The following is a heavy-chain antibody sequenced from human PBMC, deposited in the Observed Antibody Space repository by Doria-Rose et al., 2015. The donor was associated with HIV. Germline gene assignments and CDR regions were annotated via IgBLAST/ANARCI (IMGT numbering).Heavy chain of an antibody. CDR2: IVSNDER. J-gene: IGHJ4*02. CDR1: GVSLSSPGMG. V-gene: IGHV2-26*01. Sequence: QITLKESGPVLVKPTETRTLTCTVSGVSLSSPGMGVSWIRQPPGKALEWLANIVSNDERSYITSLKSRLTISRGTSKSQVVLTMTDMDPVDTATYYCARIKSSRWYHKYYFDFWGQGTLVIVSA. D-gene: IGHD6-13*01. CDR3: ARIKSSRWYHKYYFDF.